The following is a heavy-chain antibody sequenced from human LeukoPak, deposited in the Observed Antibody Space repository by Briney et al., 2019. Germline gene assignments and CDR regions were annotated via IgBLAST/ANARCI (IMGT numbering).Heavy chain of an antibody. CDR1: GFTVSSNY. V-gene: IGHV3-66*02. CDR3: ASIAARTNDYYYYMDV. Sequence: PGGSLRLSCAASGFTVSSNYMSWVRQAPGKGLEWVSVIYSGGSTYSSDSVTGRFTISRDNSKNTLYLQLNSLRAEDTAVYYCASIAARTNDYYYYMDVWGKGTTVTVSS. CDR2: IYSGGST. D-gene: IGHD6-6*01. J-gene: IGHJ6*03.